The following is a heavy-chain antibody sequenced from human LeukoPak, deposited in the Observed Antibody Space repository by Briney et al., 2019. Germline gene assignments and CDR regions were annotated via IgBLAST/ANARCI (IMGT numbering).Heavy chain of an antibody. D-gene: IGHD3-16*02. Sequence: PGGSLRLPCTASGFTFSSYAMSWVRQAPGKGLEWVSAISGSGGSTYYADSVKGRFTISRDNSKNTLYLQMNSLRAEDTAVYYCAKAGFGGVIVIGCYFDYWGQGTLVTVSS. V-gene: IGHV3-23*01. J-gene: IGHJ4*02. CDR2: ISGSGGST. CDR3: AKAGFGGVIVIGCYFDY. CDR1: GFTFSSYA.